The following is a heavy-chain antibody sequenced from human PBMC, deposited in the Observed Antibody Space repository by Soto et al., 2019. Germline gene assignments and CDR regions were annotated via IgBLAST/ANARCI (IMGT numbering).Heavy chain of an antibody. D-gene: IGHD6-19*01. Sequence: QVQLVESGGGVVQPGRSLRLSCAASEFTFRTYGMHWVRQAPGKGLEWVAMISYDGSNKYYADSVKGRFNISRDNSKNWLYLQMNSLRAEDTAAYYCAREMEKIPIPVAGPFDYWGQGTLVIVSS. V-gene: IGHV3-30*03. CDR2: ISYDGSNK. CDR1: EFTFRTYG. CDR3: AREMEKIPIPVAGPFDY. J-gene: IGHJ4*02.